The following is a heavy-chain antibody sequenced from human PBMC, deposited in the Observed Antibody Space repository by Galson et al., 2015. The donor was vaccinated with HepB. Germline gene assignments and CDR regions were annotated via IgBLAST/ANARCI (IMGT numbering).Heavy chain of an antibody. CDR1: GYTFTSYG. CDR3: ARVLSPADYDFCSGSNYYGMDV. D-gene: IGHD3-3*01. V-gene: IGHV1-18*04. J-gene: IGHJ6*02. Sequence: SVKVSCKASGYTFTSYGISWVRQAPGQGLEWMGWISTYNGNTNYAQKVQGRVTLTTDTSTSTAYMELRSLRSDDTAVYYCARVLSPADYDFCSGSNYYGMDVWGQGTTVTVSS. CDR2: ISTYNGNT.